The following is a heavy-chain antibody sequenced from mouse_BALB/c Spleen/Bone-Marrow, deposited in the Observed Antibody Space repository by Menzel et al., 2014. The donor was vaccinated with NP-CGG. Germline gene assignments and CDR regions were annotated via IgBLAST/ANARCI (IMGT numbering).Heavy chain of an antibody. Sequence: QVQLQQSGPGLVALSQDLSIICTVSGFSLTSYGVSWVRQPPGKGLEWLGVIWGDGSINYHSALKSRLSISKDNSKSQVFLKLNSLQTDDTATYYCAKGEGGNYVGYAMDYWGQGTLVTVSA. CDR3: AKGEGGNYVGYAMDY. J-gene: IGHJ3*01. V-gene: IGHV2-3*01. CDR1: GFSLTSYG. D-gene: IGHD2-1*01. CDR2: IWGDGSI.